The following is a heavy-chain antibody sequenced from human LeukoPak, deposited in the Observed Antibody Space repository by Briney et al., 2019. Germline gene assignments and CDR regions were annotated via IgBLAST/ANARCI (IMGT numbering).Heavy chain of an antibody. CDR3: TTYGSGRKFGY. J-gene: IGHJ4*02. CDR1: GFTFNSYW. D-gene: IGHD3-10*01. CDR2: IESKTDGGTT. Sequence: GGSLRLSCAASGFTFNSYWMTWVRQAPGKGLEWVGRIESKTDGGTTDYAAPVKGRFTISRDDSTNTLYLQMNSLKSEDTAVYYCTTYGSGRKFGYWGQGILVTVSS. V-gene: IGHV3-15*04.